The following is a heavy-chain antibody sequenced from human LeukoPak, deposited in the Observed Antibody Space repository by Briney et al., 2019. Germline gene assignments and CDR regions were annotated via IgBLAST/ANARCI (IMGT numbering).Heavy chain of an antibody. CDR3: ARVAAAGREYFDF. Sequence: GGSLRLSCAASGFTVSSNYMGWVRQAPGKGLEWVSLIYSGGSTFYADSVKGRFTISRDNSKNTLYLQMNSLGAEDTAVYYCARVAAAGREYFDFWGQGTLVTVSP. CDR1: GFTVSSNY. J-gene: IGHJ4*02. D-gene: IGHD6-13*01. V-gene: IGHV3-53*01. CDR2: IYSGGST.